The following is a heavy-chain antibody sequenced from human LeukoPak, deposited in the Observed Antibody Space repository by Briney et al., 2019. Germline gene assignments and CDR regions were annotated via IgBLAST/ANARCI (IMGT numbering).Heavy chain of an antibody. CDR3: ARGSEQLAAFDY. CDR1: GGTFISYA. V-gene: IGHV1-69*05. D-gene: IGHD6-6*01. Sequence: ASVKVSCKASGGTFISYAISWVRQAPGQGLEWMGGIIPIFGTANYAQKFQGRVTITTDESTSTAYMELSSLRSEDTAVYYCARGSEQLAAFDYWGQGTLVTVSS. J-gene: IGHJ4*02. CDR2: IIPIFGTA.